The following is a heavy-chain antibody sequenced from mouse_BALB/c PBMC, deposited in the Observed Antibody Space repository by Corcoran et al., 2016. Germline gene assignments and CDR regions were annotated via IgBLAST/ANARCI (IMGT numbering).Heavy chain of an antibody. CDR2: ILPGSGST. V-gene: IGHV1-9*01. CDR3: ARWGYRYDVAFAY. D-gene: IGHD2-14*01. Sequence: QVQLQQSGAELMKPGASVKISCKATGYTFSSYWIEWVKQRPGHGLEWIGEILPGSGSTNYNEKFKGKATFTADTSSNTAYMQLSSLTSEDSAVYYCARWGYRYDVAFAYWGQGTLVTVSA. CDR1: GYTFSSYW. J-gene: IGHJ3*01.